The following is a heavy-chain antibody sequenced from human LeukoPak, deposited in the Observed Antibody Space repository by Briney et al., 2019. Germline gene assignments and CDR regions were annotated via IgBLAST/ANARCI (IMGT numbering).Heavy chain of an antibody. V-gene: IGHV3-23*01. CDR3: ARDLGYCTNGVCHTRFDY. CDR2: ISGSGDNT. D-gene: IGHD2-8*01. CDR1: GFTFNNHA. J-gene: IGHJ4*02. Sequence: GGSLRLSCVVSGFTFNNHAMSWVRQAPGKGLEWVSAISGSGDNTFYAGSVRGRFTISRDNTKGSLLLQLNSLRAEDTAVYYCARDLGYCTNGVCHTRFDYWGQGTLVAVSS.